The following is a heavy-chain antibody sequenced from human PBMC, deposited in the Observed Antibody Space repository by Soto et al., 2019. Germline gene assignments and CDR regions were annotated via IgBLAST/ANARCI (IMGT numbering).Heavy chain of an antibody. Sequence: SVTGACKASGGSLSSYTGSWVRQATGQGLEWMGRIIPILGIANYAQKFQGRVTITADKSTSTAYMELSSLRSEDTAVYYCARDLGSSPKNWFDPWGQGTLVTVSS. D-gene: IGHD6-6*01. CDR1: GGSLSSYT. CDR3: ARDLGSSPKNWFDP. V-gene: IGHV1-69*04. CDR2: IIPILGIA. J-gene: IGHJ5*02.